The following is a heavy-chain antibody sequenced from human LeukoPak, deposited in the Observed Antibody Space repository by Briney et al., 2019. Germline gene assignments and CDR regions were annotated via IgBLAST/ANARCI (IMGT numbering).Heavy chain of an antibody. V-gene: IGHV4-59*08. CDR3: ARSHRRDGYKFDY. J-gene: IGHJ4*02. CDR1: GGSISSYY. Sequence: SETLSLTCTVSGGSISSYYWSWIRQPPGKGLEWIGYIYYSGSTNYNPSLKSRVTISVDTSKNQYSLKLSSVTAADTAVYYCARSHRRDGYKFDYWGQGTLVTVSS. CDR2: IYYSGST. D-gene: IGHD5-24*01.